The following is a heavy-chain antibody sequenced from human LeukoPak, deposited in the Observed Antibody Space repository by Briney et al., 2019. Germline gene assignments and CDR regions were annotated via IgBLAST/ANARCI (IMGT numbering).Heavy chain of an antibody. D-gene: IGHD2-15*01. V-gene: IGHV5-10-1*04. CDR2: IDPSDSDT. Sequence: GESLKISCKASGYSFTSYWISWVRQMPGEGLEWMGRIDPSDSDTNYSPSFQGQVTFSADKSISTTYLQWSSLKASDTAMYYCARLPGYCTGGSCYFDYWGQGTLVTVSS. CDR3: ARLPGYCTGGSCYFDY. CDR1: GYSFTSYW. J-gene: IGHJ4*02.